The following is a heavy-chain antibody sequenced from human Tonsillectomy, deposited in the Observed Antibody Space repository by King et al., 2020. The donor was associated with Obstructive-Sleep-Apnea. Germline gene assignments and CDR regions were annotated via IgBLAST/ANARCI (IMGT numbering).Heavy chain of an antibody. V-gene: IGHV1-3*01. CDR2: INAGNGNT. Sequence: QLVQSGAEVKKPGASVKVSCKASGYTFTSYVLQWVRQAPGQRLEWMGWINAGNGNTKYSQKFQGRVTIYRDTSASTAYMELSSLRSEDTAVYYCVRDRLWTTVTPHGMDVWGQGTTVTVSS. D-gene: IGHD4-17*01. CDR1: GYTFTSYV. CDR3: VRDRLWTTVTPHGMDV. J-gene: IGHJ6*02.